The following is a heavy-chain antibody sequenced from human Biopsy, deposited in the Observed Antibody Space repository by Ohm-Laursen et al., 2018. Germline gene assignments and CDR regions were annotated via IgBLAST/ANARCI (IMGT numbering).Heavy chain of an antibody. Sequence: GTLSLTCSVSGGSTNDYFWSWIRQPAGETLEWIGRIYSSGGASYNPSLKSRLSMSMDTSNNQFSLTLTSVTAAVTAVYYCARTTGKAVAGRFLDLWGRGTLVTVSS. D-gene: IGHD6-19*01. CDR1: GGSTNDYF. CDR2: IYSSGGA. J-gene: IGHJ2*01. CDR3: ARTTGKAVAGRFLDL. V-gene: IGHV4-4*07.